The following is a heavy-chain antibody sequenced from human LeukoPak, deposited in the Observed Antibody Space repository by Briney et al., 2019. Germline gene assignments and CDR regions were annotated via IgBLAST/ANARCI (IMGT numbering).Heavy chain of an antibody. J-gene: IGHJ5*02. D-gene: IGHD3-3*01. Sequence: PSETLSLTCTVSGGSISSSSYYWGWIRQPPGKGLEWIGSIYYSGSTYYNPSLKSRVTISVDTSKNQFSLKLSSVTAADTAVYYCARHQMEWLLSKYNWFDPWGQGTLVTVSS. CDR3: ARHQMEWLLSKYNWFDP. V-gene: IGHV4-39*01. CDR1: GGSISSSSYY. CDR2: IYYSGST.